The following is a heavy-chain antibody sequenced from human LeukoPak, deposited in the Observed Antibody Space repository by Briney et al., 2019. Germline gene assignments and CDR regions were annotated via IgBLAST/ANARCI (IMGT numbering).Heavy chain of an antibody. CDR3: AKAFDPLIAAAAIHFDY. CDR1: GFTFDDYA. D-gene: IGHD6-13*01. J-gene: IGHJ4*02. V-gene: IGHV3-9*01. Sequence: PGGSLRLSCAASGFTFDDYAMHWVRQAQGKGLEWVSGISCTNGSIGYADSVKGRFTISRDNAKNSLYLQMNSLRAEDTALYYCAKAFDPLIAAAAIHFDYWGQGTLVNVSS. CDR2: ISCTNGSI.